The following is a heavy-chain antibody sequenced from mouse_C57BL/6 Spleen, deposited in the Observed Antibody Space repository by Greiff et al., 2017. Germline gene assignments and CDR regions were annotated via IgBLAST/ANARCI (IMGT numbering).Heavy chain of an antibody. J-gene: IGHJ4*01. CDR2: ILTGRGST. V-gene: IGHV1-9*01. Sequence: VKLQQSGAELMKPGASVKLSCKATGYTFTGYWLEWVKQRPGNGLEWIGEILTGRGSTKYNEKFKGKATFTADTSSNTAYMQLSSLPTEDSAIYYCARREPSAMDDWGQGTSVTVSS. CDR3: ARREPSAMDD. CDR1: GYTFTGYW.